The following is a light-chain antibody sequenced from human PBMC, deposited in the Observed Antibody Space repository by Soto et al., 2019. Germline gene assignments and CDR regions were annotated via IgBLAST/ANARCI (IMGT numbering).Light chain of an antibody. CDR1: SDNVGRFSF. Sequence: QSALTQPASVSGSPGQSITISCTGTSDNVGRFSFVSCYQQHPGKAPKLLIYELTKRPSGISDRFSGSKSGNTASLTISGLQAEDEADYYCSSYETTSRRLFGTGTKVTVL. CDR2: ELT. CDR3: SSYETTSRRL. J-gene: IGLJ1*01. V-gene: IGLV2-14*01.